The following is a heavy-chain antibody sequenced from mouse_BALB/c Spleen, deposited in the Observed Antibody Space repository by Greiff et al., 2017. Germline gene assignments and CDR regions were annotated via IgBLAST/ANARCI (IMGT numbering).Heavy chain of an antibody. CDR2: IDPANGNT. D-gene: IGHD2-4*01. CDR3: AGDYDDYFDY. Sequence: EVQLVESGAELVKPGASVKLSCTASGFNIKDTYMHWVKQRPEQGLEWIGRIDPANGNTKYDPKFQGKATITADTSSNTAYLQLSSLTSEDTAVYYCAGDYDDYFDYWGQGTTLTVSS. CDR1: GFNIKDTY. J-gene: IGHJ2*01. V-gene: IGHV14-3*02.